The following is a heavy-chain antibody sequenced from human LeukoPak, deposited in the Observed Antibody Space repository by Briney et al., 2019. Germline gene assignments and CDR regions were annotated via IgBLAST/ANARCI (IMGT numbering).Heavy chain of an antibody. V-gene: IGHV1-18*01. Sequence: ASVKVSCKASGGTFSSYGISWVRQAPGQGLEWMGWISAYNGNTNYAQKLQGRVTMTTDTSTSTAYMELRSLRSDDTAVYYCARGKTHNNWFDPWGQGTLVTVSS. J-gene: IGHJ5*02. CDR3: ARGKTHNNWFDP. CDR1: GGTFSSYG. CDR2: ISAYNGNT.